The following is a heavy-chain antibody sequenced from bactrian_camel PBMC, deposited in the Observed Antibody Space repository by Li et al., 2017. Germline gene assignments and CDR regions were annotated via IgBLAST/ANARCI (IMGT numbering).Heavy chain of an antibody. D-gene: IGHD2*01. CDR3: AANFYRNVRSGYSCSSSGRPSDFVN. V-gene: IGHV3S42*01. CDR1: GFTFSSYA. Sequence: QLAESGGGLVQPGKSLTLSCAASGFTFSSYATSWVRQAPGKGLEWVSAITSSGDSTVYSVSVKGRFTISQDNAQNILYLQMSSLTSEDTAMYYCAANFYRNVRSGYSCSSSGRPSDFVNWGQGTQVTVS. CDR2: ITSSGDST. J-gene: IGHJ6*01.